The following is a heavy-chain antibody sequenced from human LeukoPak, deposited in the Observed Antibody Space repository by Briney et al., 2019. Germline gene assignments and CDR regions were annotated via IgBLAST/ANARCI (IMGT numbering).Heavy chain of an antibody. CDR3: ARGSTWFEYYYYYGMDV. CDR2: IYTSGST. V-gene: IGHV4-61*02. J-gene: IGHJ6*02. D-gene: IGHD3-10*01. CDR1: GGSISSGSYY. Sequence: PSETLSLTCTVSGGSISSGSYYWSWIRQPAGKGLEWIGRIYTSGSTNYNPSLKSRVTISVDTSNNQFSLKLSSGTAADTAVYYCARGSTWFEYYYYYGMDVWGQGTTVTVSS.